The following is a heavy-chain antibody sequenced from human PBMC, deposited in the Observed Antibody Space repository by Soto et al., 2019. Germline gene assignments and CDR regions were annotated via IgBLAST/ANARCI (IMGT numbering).Heavy chain of an antibody. CDR3: AKGSSNSRPYYFDY. J-gene: IGHJ4*02. D-gene: IGHD4-4*01. CDR1: GFTFRSYV. CDR2: IGGSSDYT. Sequence: VGSLRLSCGASGFTFRSYVMSWVRQTQGGGLEWVSAIGGSSDYTYYADSVKGRFTISRDNSENTLFLQMNTLGAEDTAVYFCAKGSSNSRPYYFDYWGQGTQVTVSS. V-gene: IGHV3-23*01.